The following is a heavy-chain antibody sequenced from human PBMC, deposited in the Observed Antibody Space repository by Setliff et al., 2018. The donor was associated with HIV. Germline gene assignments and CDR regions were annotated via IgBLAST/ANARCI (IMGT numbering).Heavy chain of an antibody. Sequence: SETLSLTCTVSDGSISSSVYYWGWIRQPPGKGLEWIGNIYYSGSTYYNPSLKSRITISVDTSKNQFSLKLSSVTAADTAVYYCARHYQHSWVGVDYYFMDVWGKGTTVTVSS. CDR2: IYYSGST. CDR3: ARHYQHSWVGVDYYFMDV. V-gene: IGHV4-39*01. J-gene: IGHJ6*03. D-gene: IGHD1-26*01. CDR1: DGSISSSVYY.